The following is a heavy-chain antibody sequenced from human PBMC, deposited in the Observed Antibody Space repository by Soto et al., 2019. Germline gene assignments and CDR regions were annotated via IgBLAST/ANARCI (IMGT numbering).Heavy chain of an antibody. D-gene: IGHD5-12*01. CDR1: GGTFSSYT. CDR2: IIPILGIA. J-gene: IGHJ4*02. V-gene: IGHV1-69*02. Sequence: QVQLVQSGAEVKKPGSSVKVSCKASGGTFSSYTISWVRQAPGQGLEWMGRIIPILGIANYAQKFQGRVKIXAXISTSTAYMELSSLRSEDTAVYYCAFMATINYTFDYWGQGTLVTVSS. CDR3: AFMATINYTFDY.